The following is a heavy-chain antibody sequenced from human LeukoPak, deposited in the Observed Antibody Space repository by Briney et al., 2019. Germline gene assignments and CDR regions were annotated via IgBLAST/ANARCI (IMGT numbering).Heavy chain of an antibody. CDR3: VLVTTGS. V-gene: IGHV3-74*01. CDR1: GFTFSTYW. CDR2: INSDGSII. Sequence: GESLRLSCAASGFTFSTYWMHWVRQAPGKGLVWVSRINSDGSIINYADSVKGRFTISRDNAKNTLYLHRNSLRAEDTAVYYCVLVTTGSWGQGTMVTVS. J-gene: IGHJ3*01. D-gene: IGHD4-17*01.